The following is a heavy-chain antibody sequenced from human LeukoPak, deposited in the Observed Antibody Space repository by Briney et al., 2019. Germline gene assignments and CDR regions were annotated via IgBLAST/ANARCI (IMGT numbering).Heavy chain of an antibody. D-gene: IGHD3-22*01. J-gene: IGHJ4*02. Sequence: SETLSLTCTVSGGSISSYYWSWIRQPPGKGLEWIGYIYYSGSTNYNPSPKSRVTISVDTSKNQFSLKLSSVTAADTAVYYCARVYSSGSAYFGYWGQGTLVTVSS. CDR2: IYYSGST. CDR1: GGSISSYY. V-gene: IGHV4-59*01. CDR3: ARVYSSGSAYFGY.